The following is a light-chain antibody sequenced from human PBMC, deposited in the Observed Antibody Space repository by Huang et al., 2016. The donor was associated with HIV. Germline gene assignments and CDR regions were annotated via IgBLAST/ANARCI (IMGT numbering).Light chain of an antibody. CDR3: QQYNNWPPWT. CDR1: QSVNTN. V-gene: IGKV3-15*01. Sequence: EIVMTQSPATLSVSPGERATLSCRASQSVNTNLAWYQQKPGQAPRLLIYGASTRATDVPGRFSGSGSGTEFTLTISSLQSEDFAVYFCQQYNNWPPWTFGQGTKVEIK. J-gene: IGKJ1*01. CDR2: GAS.